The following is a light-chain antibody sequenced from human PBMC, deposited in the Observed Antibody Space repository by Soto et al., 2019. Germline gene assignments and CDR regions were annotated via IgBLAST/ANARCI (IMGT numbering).Light chain of an antibody. Sequence: EIVLTQSPGTLSLSPVERTTLSCRASQSVGNNLAWYQQKPGQAPRLLIYGASNRATGIPDRFSGSGSGTDFTLTISRLEPEDFAVYYCQQYGSSGTFGQGTKVDIK. J-gene: IGKJ1*01. V-gene: IGKV3-20*01. CDR1: QSVGNN. CDR2: GAS. CDR3: QQYGSSGT.